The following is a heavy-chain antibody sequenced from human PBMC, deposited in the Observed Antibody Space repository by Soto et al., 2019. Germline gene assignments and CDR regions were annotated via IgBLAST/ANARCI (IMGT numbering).Heavy chain of an antibody. D-gene: IGHD2-8*01. CDR3: VRDGPDAGMGV. J-gene: IGHJ6*02. V-gene: IGHV3-72*01. CDR2: TRNKARSYTT. CDR1: GFTISEHY. Sequence: GGSLRLSCEASGFTISEHYMDWVRQAPGKGLEWVGRTRNKARSYTTEHAASVKGRFTILRDASKNSLYLQMNSLKTEDTAVYYCVRDGPDAGMGVWGQGTTVTVSS.